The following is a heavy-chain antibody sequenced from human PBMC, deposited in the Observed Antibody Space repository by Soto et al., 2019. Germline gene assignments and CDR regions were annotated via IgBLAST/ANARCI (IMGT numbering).Heavy chain of an antibody. D-gene: IGHD3-9*01. CDR2: ISSSSSYI. CDR1: GFTFSSYT. CDR3: ARITLLTGYYDSCDI. V-gene: IGHV3-21*06. Sequence: EVQLVESGGGLVKPGGSLRLSCAASGFTFSSYTLNWVRQAPGKGLEWVSSISSSSSYISYAASVKGRFTISRDDAKNSLYLQMNSLRAVDTAVYYCARITLLTGYYDSCDIWGQGTMVTVAS. J-gene: IGHJ3*02.